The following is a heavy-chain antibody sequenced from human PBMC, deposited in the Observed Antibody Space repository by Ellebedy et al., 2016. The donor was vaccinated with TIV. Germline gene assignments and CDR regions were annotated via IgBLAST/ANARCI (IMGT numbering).Heavy chain of an antibody. CDR2: IYPSSGGT. D-gene: IGHD6-6*01. V-gene: IGHV1-2*02. CDR3: AALPYISTSSAY. J-gene: IGHJ4*02. Sequence: ASVKVSCKTSGYTFTAYHIHWVRQAPGQGLEWMGWIYPSSGGTNYAQKFQDRVTMTSDTSTRAAYMELSSLRSDDTAVYYCAALPYISTSSAYWGQGTLVTVSS. CDR1: GYTFTAYH.